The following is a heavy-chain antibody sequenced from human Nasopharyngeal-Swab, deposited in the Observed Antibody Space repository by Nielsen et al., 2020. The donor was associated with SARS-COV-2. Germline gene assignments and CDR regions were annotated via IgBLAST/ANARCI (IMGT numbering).Heavy chain of an antibody. V-gene: IGHV1-8*01. CDR2: MNPNSGNT. J-gene: IGHJ4*02. D-gene: IGHD2-2*01. Sequence: ASVKVSCKASGYTFTSYDINWVRQATGQGLEWMGWMNPNSGNTGYAQKFQGRVTMTRNTSISTAYMELSSLRSEDTAVHYCATFERYCSSTSCYDWGQGTLVTVSS. CDR1: GYTFTSYD. CDR3: ATFERYCSSTSCYD.